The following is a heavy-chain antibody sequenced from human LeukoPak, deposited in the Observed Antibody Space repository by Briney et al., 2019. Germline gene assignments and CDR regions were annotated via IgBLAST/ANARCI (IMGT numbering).Heavy chain of an antibody. CDR1: GGSISTYY. CDR2: IYYSGST. J-gene: IGHJ4*02. CDR3: ARSHSVWTSFDY. Sequence: PSETLSLTCTVSGGSISTYYWSWIRQPPGKGLEWLGYIYYSGSTNYNPSLKNRLPISVDTSKNPVSLQLSSVTAADTAVYYCARSHSVWTSFDYWGQGTLVTVSS. V-gene: IGHV4-59*01. D-gene: IGHD3/OR15-3a*01.